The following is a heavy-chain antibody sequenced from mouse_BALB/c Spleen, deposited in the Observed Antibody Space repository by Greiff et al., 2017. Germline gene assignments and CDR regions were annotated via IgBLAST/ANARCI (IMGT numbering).Heavy chain of an antibody. CDR1: GFSLTGYG. D-gene: IGHD2-5*01. CDR3: ARSNYEDYFDY. V-gene: IGHV2-6-7*01. J-gene: IGHJ2*01. Sequence: VQVVESGPGLVAPSQSLSITCTVSGFSLTGYGVNWVRQPPGKGLEWLGMIWGDGSTDYNSALKSRLSISKDNSKSQVFLKMNSLQTDDTARYYCARSNYEDYFDYWGQGTTLTVSS. CDR2: IWGDGST.